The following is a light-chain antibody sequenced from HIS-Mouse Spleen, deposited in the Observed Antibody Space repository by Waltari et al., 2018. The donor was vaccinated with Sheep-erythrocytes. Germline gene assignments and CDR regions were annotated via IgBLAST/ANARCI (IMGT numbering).Light chain of an antibody. V-gene: IGLV3-1*01. J-gene: IGLJ2*01. CDR3: QAWDSSIVV. Sequence: SSELTQPPSVSVSTGQTASITCSGNKLGDKYACWYQQKPGQSPVLVIYQDTKRPSGIPERFSGSNSGNTATLTISGTQAMDEADYYCQAWDSSIVVVGGGTKLTVL. CDR2: QDT. CDR1: KLGDKY.